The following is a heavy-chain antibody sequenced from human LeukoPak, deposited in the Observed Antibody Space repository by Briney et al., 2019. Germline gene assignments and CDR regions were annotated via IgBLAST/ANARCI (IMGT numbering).Heavy chain of an antibody. Sequence: SGTLSLTCAVSGGSISSNNWWSWVRQPPEKGLEWIGEIFHSGGTNYNPSLKSRVTISVDKPKNQFSLKLSSVTAADTAVYYCARDPPPQWRDGYFQHWGQGTLVTVSS. CDR3: ARDPPPQWRDGYFQH. CDR1: GGSISSNNW. CDR2: IFHSGGT. J-gene: IGHJ1*01. D-gene: IGHD6-19*01. V-gene: IGHV4-4*02.